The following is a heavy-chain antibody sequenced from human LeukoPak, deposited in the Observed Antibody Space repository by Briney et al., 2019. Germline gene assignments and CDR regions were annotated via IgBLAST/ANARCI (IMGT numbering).Heavy chain of an antibody. D-gene: IGHD4-4*01. CDR3: ARLDTDYSNSGG. J-gene: IGHJ4*02. Sequence: SEALSLTCTVSGGSIRRSYFYWGWVRQPPGKGLEWIGSIYYSGSTYYNPSLKSRVTISVDTSKNQFSLKLSSVTAADTAVYYCARLDTDYSNSGGWGQGTLVTVSS. CDR1: GGSIRRSYFY. CDR2: IYYSGST. V-gene: IGHV4-39*01.